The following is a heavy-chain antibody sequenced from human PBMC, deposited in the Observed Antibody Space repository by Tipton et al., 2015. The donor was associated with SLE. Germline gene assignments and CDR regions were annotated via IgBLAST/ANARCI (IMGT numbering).Heavy chain of an antibody. V-gene: IGHV3-7*01. D-gene: IGHD3-22*01. CDR2: IKQDGSEK. CDR1: GFTFSSYW. Sequence: SLRLSCAASGFTFSSYWMSWVRQAPGKGLEWVANIKQDGSEKYYVDSVKGRFTISRDNAKNSLYLQMNSLRAEDTAVYYCARGYYYDSSGYYYWGQGTLVTVSS. CDR3: ARGYYYDSSGYYY. J-gene: IGHJ4*02.